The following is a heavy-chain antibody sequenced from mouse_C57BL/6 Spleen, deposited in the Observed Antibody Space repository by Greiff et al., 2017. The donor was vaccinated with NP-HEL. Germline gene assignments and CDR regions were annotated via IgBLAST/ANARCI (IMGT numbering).Heavy chain of an antibody. CDR3: ARRGDDYDEGFAY. CDR2: INPGSGGT. Sequence: QVQLKQSGAELVRPGTSVKVSCKASGYAFTNYLIEWVKQRPGQGLEWIGVINPGSGGTKYNEKFKGKATLTADKSSSTAYMQLSSLTSEDSAVYFCARRGDDYDEGFAYWGQGTLVTVSA. V-gene: IGHV1-54*01. J-gene: IGHJ3*01. D-gene: IGHD2-4*01. CDR1: GYAFTNYL.